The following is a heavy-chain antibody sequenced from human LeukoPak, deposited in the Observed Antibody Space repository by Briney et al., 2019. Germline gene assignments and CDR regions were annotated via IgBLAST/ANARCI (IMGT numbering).Heavy chain of an antibody. CDR3: AKSLSATVTTRTIG. CDR2: IGGSISTT. CDR1: GFTFSSYA. D-gene: IGHD4-17*01. Sequence: GGSLRLSCAASGFTFSSYAMSWVRQAPGKGLEWVSVIGGSISTTYYADSVKGRFTISRDNSKNTLYLQMNSLRAEDTAVYYCAKSLSATVTTRTIGWGQGTLVTVSS. V-gene: IGHV3-23*01. J-gene: IGHJ4*02.